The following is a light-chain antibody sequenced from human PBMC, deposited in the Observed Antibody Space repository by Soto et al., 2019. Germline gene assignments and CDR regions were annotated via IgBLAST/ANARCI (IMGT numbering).Light chain of an antibody. J-gene: IGLJ2*01. Sequence: QAVVTQPPSASGTPGQRVTISCSGSSSNIGSNYVYWYQQLPGTVPQLLIYSNSERPSGVPDRFSGSKSGTSASLAISGLRSEDEADYYCAAWDDSLSGVVFGGGTKVTVL. CDR1: SSNIGSNY. V-gene: IGLV1-47*02. CDR2: SNS. CDR3: AAWDDSLSGVV.